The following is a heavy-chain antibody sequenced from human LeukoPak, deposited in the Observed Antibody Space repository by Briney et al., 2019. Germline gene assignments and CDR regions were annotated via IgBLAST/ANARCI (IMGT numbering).Heavy chain of an antibody. CDR3: ARVDTAMAIDY. CDR2: IYYSGST. Sequence: SETLSLTCTVSGGSISSYYWSWIRQPPGKGLEWIGYIYYSGSTNYNPSLKSRVTISVDTSKNQFSLKLSSVTAADTAVYYCARVDTAMAIDYWGQGTLVTVSS. V-gene: IGHV4-59*01. CDR1: GGSISSYY. D-gene: IGHD5-18*01. J-gene: IGHJ4*02.